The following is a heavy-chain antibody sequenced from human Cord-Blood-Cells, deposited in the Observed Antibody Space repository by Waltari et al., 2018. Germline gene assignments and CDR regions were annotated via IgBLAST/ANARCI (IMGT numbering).Heavy chain of an antibody. CDR2: IYYSGST. CDR1: GGSISSSSYY. V-gene: IGHV4-39*01. J-gene: IGHJ5*02. D-gene: IGHD2-8*01. CDR3: ARLNGNWFDP. Sequence: QLQLQESGPGLVKPSETLSLTCTVSGGSISSSSYYWGWIRQPPGKGLEWIGSIYYSGSTYSNPSLKSRVPISVDTSKNQFSRKLSSVTAADTAVYYCARLNGNWFDPWGQGTLVTVSS.